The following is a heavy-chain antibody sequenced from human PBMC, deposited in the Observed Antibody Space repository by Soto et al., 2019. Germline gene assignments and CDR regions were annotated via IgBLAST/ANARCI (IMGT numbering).Heavy chain of an antibody. V-gene: IGHV1-69*02. D-gene: IGHD5-18*01. Sequence: ASVKVSCKASGGTFSSYTISWVRQAPGQGLEWMGRIIPILGIANYAQKFQGRVTITADKSTSTAYMELSSLRSEDTAVYYCARVPHRDPYSYGYGSFDYWGQGTLVTVSS. CDR3: ARVPHRDPYSYGYGSFDY. J-gene: IGHJ4*02. CDR2: IIPILGIA. CDR1: GGTFSSYT.